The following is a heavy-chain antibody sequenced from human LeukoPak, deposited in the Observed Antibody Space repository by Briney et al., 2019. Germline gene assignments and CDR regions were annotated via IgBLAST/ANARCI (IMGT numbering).Heavy chain of an antibody. V-gene: IGHV4-39*07. CDR1: GDSISNSDCY. Sequence: PSETLSLTCTVPGDSISNSDCYWGWIRQPPGKGLEWIGNIYYSGSSYFNPSLKSRATISVDTSKKQFSLKLSSVTAADTAVYFCARVWSSGWSFDFWGQGTLVTVSS. CDR3: ARVWSSGWSFDF. CDR2: IYYSGSS. D-gene: IGHD6-19*01. J-gene: IGHJ4*02.